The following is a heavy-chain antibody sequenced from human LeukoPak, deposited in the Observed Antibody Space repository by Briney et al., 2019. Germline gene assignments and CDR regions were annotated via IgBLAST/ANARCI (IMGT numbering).Heavy chain of an antibody. V-gene: IGHV5-51*01. D-gene: IGHD2-2*01. J-gene: IGHJ4*02. CDR2: IYPGDSDT. Sequence: GESLQISCKGSGYSFTSYWIGWVRQMPGKGLEWMGIIYPGDSDTRYSPSFQGQVTISADKSISTAYLQWSSLKASDTAMYYCARHAYCSSTSCYPYYWGQGTLVTVSS. CDR1: GYSFTSYW. CDR3: ARHAYCSSTSCYPYY.